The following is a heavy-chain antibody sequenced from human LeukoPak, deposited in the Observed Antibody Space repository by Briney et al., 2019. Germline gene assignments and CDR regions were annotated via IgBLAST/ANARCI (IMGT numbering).Heavy chain of an antibody. Sequence: PSQTLSLTCTVSGDSITSGDYYWTWIRQPPGKGLEWVAYMHYTGNTYYNSSLRSRLTISVDTSKNQFSLRLSFVTAADTAMYYCARHLSGSSWFDPWGQGTLVTVSS. V-gene: IGHV4-30-4*08. CDR1: GDSITSGDYY. D-gene: IGHD1-26*01. CDR2: MHYTGNT. CDR3: ARHLSGSSWFDP. J-gene: IGHJ5*02.